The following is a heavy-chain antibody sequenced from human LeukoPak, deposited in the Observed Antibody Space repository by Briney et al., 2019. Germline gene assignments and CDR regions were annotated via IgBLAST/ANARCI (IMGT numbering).Heavy chain of an antibody. Sequence: GGSLRLSCAASGFTFSNAWMSWVRQAPGKGLEWVGRIKSKTDGGTTDYAAPVKGRFTIPRDDSKNTLYVQMNSLKTEDTAVYYCTTGPYDYGSGTYYHWGQGTLVAVSS. J-gene: IGHJ4*02. CDR2: IKSKTDGGTT. CDR1: GFTFSNAW. V-gene: IGHV3-15*01. CDR3: TTGPYDYGSGTYYH. D-gene: IGHD3-10*01.